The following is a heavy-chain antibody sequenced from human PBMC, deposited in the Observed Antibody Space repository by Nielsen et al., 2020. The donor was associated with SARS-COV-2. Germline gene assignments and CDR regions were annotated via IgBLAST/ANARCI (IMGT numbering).Heavy chain of an antibody. D-gene: IGHD3-10*01. CDR2: IYYSGST. Sequence: SETLSLTCTVSGDSISSSSYYWGWIRQSPGKGLEWIGSIYYSGSTYYNPSLTSRVTISVDTSKNQFSLKLNSVTAADTAVYYCARLWFGDVNWFDPWGQGTLVTVSS. J-gene: IGHJ5*02. CDR1: GDSISSSSYY. V-gene: IGHV4-39*01. CDR3: ARLWFGDVNWFDP.